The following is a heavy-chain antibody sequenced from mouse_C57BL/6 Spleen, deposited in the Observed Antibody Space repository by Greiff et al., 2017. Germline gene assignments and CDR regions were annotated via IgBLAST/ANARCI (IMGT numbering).Heavy chain of an antibody. CDR3: AREYYGSIPYYAMDY. Sequence: EVQGVESGGGLVKPGGSLKLSCAASGFTFSSYAMSWVRQTPEKRLEWVATISDGGSYTYYPDNVQGRFTISRDNAKNNLYLQMSHLKSENTAMYYCAREYYGSIPYYAMDYWGQGTSVTVSS. CDR2: ISDGGSYT. J-gene: IGHJ4*01. D-gene: IGHD1-1*01. V-gene: IGHV5-4*01. CDR1: GFTFSSYA.